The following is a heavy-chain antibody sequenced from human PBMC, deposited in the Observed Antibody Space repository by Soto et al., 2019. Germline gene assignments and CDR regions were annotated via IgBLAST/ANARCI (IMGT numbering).Heavy chain of an antibody. CDR2: MNPNSGKT. CDR3: ARGLVVYCASGICRSCRFYP. Sequence: QVQLVQSGAEVKKPGASVKVSCKASGYTFTSNDINWVRQATGQGLEWMGWMNPNSGKTVYAQKFQGRVTMTRNTSISTASVDSSSLSSADTAVYDCARGLVVYCASGICRSCRFYPWGQGPLVTVSS. V-gene: IGHV1-8*01. D-gene: IGHD2-8*01. J-gene: IGHJ5*02. CDR1: GYTFTSND.